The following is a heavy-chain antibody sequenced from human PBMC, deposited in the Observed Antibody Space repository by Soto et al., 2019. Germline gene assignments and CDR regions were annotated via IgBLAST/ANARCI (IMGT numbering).Heavy chain of an antibody. CDR1: GFIFKMYW. D-gene: IGHD3-10*01. J-gene: IGHJ4*02. CDR3: TRGPRPISTGTGAY. Sequence: GGSPRLSCAASGFIFKMYWMHWVRQSPGKGLVWISRIYNDGTYSDYADSVRGRFTISRDNVNDTLYLQMNNLRAEDSGLYYCTRGPRPISTGTGAYWGQGTQVTVSS. CDR2: IYNDGTYS. V-gene: IGHV3-74*01.